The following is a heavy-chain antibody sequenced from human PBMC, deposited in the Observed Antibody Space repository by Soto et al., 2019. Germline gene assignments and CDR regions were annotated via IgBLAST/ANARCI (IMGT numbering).Heavy chain of an antibody. CDR1: GFTFSSFA. CDR2: IGSGGDGI. V-gene: IGHV3-23*01. CDR3: ATYGQHLMDS. D-gene: IGHD4-17*01. Sequence: EVQLLESGGGLVQPGGSLRLSCAASGFTFSSFAMKWVRQAPGKGLEWVSVIGSGGDGIHYADSVKGRFTISRDNSKNTVNLQMNSLSADDTAVYYCATYGQHLMDSWGQGTLVTVSS. J-gene: IGHJ4*02.